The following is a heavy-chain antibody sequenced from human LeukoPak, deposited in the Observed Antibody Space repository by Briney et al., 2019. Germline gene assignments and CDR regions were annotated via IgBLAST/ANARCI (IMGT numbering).Heavy chain of an antibody. Sequence: ASVKLSFKASGYTFTCYYMHWVREAPGQGLEWMGWINPNSGGINYAQKFQGRVTMTRDTSISTAYMELSRLSSDDTAMYSCARDQRTSSAAAGWGPGSLVTVSS. D-gene: IGHD6-13*01. J-gene: IGHJ4*02. V-gene: IGHV1-2*02. CDR2: INPNSGGI. CDR3: ARDQRTSSAAAG. CDR1: GYTFTCYY.